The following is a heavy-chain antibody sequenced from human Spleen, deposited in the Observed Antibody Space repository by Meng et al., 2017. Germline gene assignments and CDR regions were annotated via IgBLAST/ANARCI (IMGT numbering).Heavy chain of an antibody. V-gene: IGHV4-31*03. Sequence: SETLSLTCTVSGGSISSGGYYWSWIRQHPGKGLEWIGYIYYSGSTYYNPSLKSRVTISVYTSKNQFSLKLSSVTAADTAVYYCARDRFPYYDYVWGSYRTDAFDIWGQGTMVTVSS. CDR3: ARDRFPYYDYVWGSYRTDAFDI. CDR1: GGSISSGGYY. J-gene: IGHJ3*02. D-gene: IGHD3-16*02. CDR2: IYYSGST.